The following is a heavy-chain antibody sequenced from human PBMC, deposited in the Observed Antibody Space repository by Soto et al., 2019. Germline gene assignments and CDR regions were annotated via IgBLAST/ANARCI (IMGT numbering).Heavy chain of an antibody. J-gene: IGHJ4*02. D-gene: IGHD3-16*02. CDR2: ISAYNSNT. CDR1: GYTFTSYG. CDR3: ARSRGVIAISLFDY. Sequence: ASVKVSCKASGYTFTSYGISWVRQAPGQGLEWMGWISAYNSNTNYAQKLQGRVTMTTDTSTSTAYMELRSLRSDDTAVYYCARSRGVIAISLFDYWGQGNLVTVSS. V-gene: IGHV1-18*01.